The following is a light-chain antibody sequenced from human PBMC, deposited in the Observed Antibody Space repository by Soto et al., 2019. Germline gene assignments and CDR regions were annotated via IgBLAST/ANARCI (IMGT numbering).Light chain of an antibody. V-gene: IGKV1-5*03. Sequence: DIQMTQSPSTVSASVGDSVNISCRASQNINSWLAWFQQKPGKAPSLLIYKTSILHTGVPSRFRGTGSETEFSLAISSLQPDDFATYYCQQYNGAGTFVQGTKVEIK. J-gene: IGKJ1*01. CDR3: QQYNGAGT. CDR1: QNINSW. CDR2: KTS.